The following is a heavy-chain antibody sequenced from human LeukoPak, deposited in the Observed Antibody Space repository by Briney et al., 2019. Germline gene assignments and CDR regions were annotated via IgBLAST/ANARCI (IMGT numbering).Heavy chain of an antibody. V-gene: IGHV3-21*01. CDR1: GFTFSSYS. J-gene: IGHJ4*02. D-gene: IGHD4/OR15-4a*01. Sequence: GGSLRLPCAASGFTFSSYSMNWVRQAPGKGLEWVSSISSSSISIYYANSVRGRSTISRDNAKNSLYLQMNSLRAEDTAVYYCARDLTKLDYWGQGTLVTVSS. CDR3: ARDLTKLDY. CDR2: ISSSSISI.